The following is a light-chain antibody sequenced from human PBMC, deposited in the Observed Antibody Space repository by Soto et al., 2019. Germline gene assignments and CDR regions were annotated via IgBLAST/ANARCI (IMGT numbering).Light chain of an antibody. Sequence: EIVLTQSPGTLSLSPGERATLSCRASQSVRNSLLAWYQQKPGQPPRLLIYDASTRATATPERFSGSGSGTEFTLTISSLQSDDFAVYYCQHYLTWPLTFGGGTKVDIK. CDR3: QHYLTWPLT. CDR2: DAS. V-gene: IGKV3D-15*01. J-gene: IGKJ4*01. CDR1: QSVRNSL.